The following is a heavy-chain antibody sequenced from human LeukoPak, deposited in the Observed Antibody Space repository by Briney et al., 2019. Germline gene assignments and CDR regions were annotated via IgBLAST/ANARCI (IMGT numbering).Heavy chain of an antibody. Sequence: GGSLRLSCAASGFTFSTYSMNWVRQAPGRGLEWVSSIGTTRNSMYYADSVKGRFTISRDNAENSLYLQMNSLISEDMAVYFCARGPYDGTYYFDSWGQGTLVTVSS. CDR2: IGTTRNSM. CDR3: ARGPYDGTYYFDS. J-gene: IGHJ4*02. CDR1: GFTFSTYS. V-gene: IGHV3-21*04. D-gene: IGHD3-16*01.